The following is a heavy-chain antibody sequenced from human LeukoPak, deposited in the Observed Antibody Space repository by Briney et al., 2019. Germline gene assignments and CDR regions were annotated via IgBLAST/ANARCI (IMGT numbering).Heavy chain of an antibody. J-gene: IGHJ4*02. CDR2: ISSSSSYI. CDR3: AKDGGYCSGGSCHGFDY. D-gene: IGHD2-15*01. Sequence: GGSLRLSCAASGFTFSSYSMNWVRQAPGKGLEWVSSISSSSSYIYYADSVKGRFTISRDNAKNTLYLQMNSLRAEDTAVYYCAKDGGYCSGGSCHGFDYWGQGTLVTVSS. CDR1: GFTFSSYS. V-gene: IGHV3-21*01.